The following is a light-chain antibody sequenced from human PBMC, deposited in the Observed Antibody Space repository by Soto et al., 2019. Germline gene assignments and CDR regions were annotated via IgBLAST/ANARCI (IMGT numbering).Light chain of an antibody. CDR2: KAS. CDR1: QIVSRW. V-gene: IGKV1-5*03. CDR3: QQYNDNWT. Sequence: DIQMTQSPSPLSASVGDRVTITCLDSQIVSRWLAWYQQKPGKAPKLLIYKASTLESGVPSRFSGSGSGTEFTHPSSSLQPEDSASYYCQQYNDNWTLVQGTKVEIK. J-gene: IGKJ1*01.